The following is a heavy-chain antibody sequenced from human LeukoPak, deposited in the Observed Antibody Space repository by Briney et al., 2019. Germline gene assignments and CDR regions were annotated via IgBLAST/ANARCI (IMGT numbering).Heavy chain of an antibody. D-gene: IGHD3-22*01. CDR2: ITTSGATT. V-gene: IGHV3-23*01. J-gene: IGHJ4*02. CDR3: AIMHGYYDGSGYWVQ. CDR1: GITFSSYG. Sequence: GGSLRLSCAASGITFSSYGMSWVRQAPGKGLEWVSFITTSGATTSYADSVKGRFTISRDNPRNTLYMQMNSLRDEDTALYYCAIMHGYYDGSGYWVQWGQGTLVTVSS.